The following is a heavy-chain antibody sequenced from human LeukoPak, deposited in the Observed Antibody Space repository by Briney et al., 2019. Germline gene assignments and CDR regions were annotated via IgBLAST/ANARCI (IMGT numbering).Heavy chain of an antibody. Sequence: SETLSLTCAVSGGSINNDNWWSWVRQPPGKGLEWIAEIHHSGSTNYNPSLKSRVTISVDKSNNQFSLKLKSVTAADTAVYYXXXXXXXXSGYNADYFDYWGQGTLVTVSS. CDR1: GGSINNDNW. CDR2: IHHSGST. CDR3: XXXXXXXSGYNADYFDY. J-gene: IGHJ4*02. D-gene: IGHD3-22*01. V-gene: IGHV4-4*02.